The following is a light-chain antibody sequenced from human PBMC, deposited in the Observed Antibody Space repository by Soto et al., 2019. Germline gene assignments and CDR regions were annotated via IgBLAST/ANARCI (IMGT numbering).Light chain of an antibody. Sequence: DIQMTQSPSTLSASVGDRVTITCRASQTINPWLAWYQQKPGKAPKLLIYRASSLESGVPSRFSGSGSATEFNLTISSLQPDDFASYYYQHYQTYPWTFGQGTKVEIK. CDR3: QHYQTYPWT. CDR1: QTINPW. CDR2: RAS. V-gene: IGKV1-5*03. J-gene: IGKJ1*01.